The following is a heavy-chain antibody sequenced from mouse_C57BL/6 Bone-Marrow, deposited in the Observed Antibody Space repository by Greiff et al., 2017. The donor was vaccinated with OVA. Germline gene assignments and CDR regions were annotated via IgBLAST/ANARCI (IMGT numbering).Heavy chain of an antibody. CDR1: GFTFSSYG. D-gene: IGHD4-1*01. CDR3: ASSHWEEFAY. J-gene: IGHJ3*01. Sequence: EVQLVESGGDLVKPGGSLKLSCAASGFTFSSYGMSWVSQTPDTRLEWVATISSGGSYTDYPDSVKGRFTISRYTAKNTLYLQMSSLKSEDTSMYYCASSHWEEFAYWGQGTLVTVSA. CDR2: ISSGGSYT. V-gene: IGHV5-6*01.